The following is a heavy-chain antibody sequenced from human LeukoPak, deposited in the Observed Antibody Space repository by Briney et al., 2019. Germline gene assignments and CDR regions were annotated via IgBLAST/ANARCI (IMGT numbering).Heavy chain of an antibody. CDR3: ARGIVVVPAANDAFDI. J-gene: IGHJ3*02. CDR2: INPSGGST. D-gene: IGHD2-2*01. Sequence: GASVKVSFKSSGYTFTSYYMHWVRQAPGQGLEWMGIINPSGGSTSYAQKFQGRVTMTRDASTSTVYMELSSLRSEDTAVYYCARGIVVVPAANDAFDIWGQGKMVTVSS. CDR1: GYTFTSYY. V-gene: IGHV1-46*01.